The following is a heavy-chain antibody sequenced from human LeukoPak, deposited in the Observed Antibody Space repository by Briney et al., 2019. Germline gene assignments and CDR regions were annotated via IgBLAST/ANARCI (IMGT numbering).Heavy chain of an antibody. V-gene: IGHV4-4*07. CDR3: AREVNEKHDAFDM. CDR2: FYFSGSS. Sequence: PSETLSLTCSVSSVSINGYYRSWIRQSAGKGLEWLGRFYFSGSSDYNPSLKSRVSMSIDTSQNHFYLRLTSVTAADTGVYFCAREVNEKHDAFDMWGQGTMVAVSS. D-gene: IGHD2-8*01. J-gene: IGHJ3*02. CDR1: SVSINGYY.